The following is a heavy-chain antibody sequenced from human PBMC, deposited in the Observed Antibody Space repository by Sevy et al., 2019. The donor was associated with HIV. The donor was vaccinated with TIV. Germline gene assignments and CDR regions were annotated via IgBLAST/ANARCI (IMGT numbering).Heavy chain of an antibody. J-gene: IGHJ4*02. CDR3: AKDLTGRYSSSSGDFDY. Sequence: GGSLRLSCAASGFTFSIYGMHCVRQAPGKGLEWVACIRYDGSTKYYADSVKGRFTISRDNSKNTLYLQMNSLRAEDTAVYYCAKDLTGRYSSSSGDFDYWGQGTLVTVSS. D-gene: IGHD6-6*01. V-gene: IGHV3-30*02. CDR2: IRYDGSTK. CDR1: GFTFSIYG.